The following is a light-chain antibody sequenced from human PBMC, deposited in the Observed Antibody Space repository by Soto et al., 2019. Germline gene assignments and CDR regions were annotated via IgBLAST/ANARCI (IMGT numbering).Light chain of an antibody. CDR2: AAS. V-gene: IGKV1-39*01. CDR3: QQSYSVPRT. CDR1: QSIDTY. J-gene: IGKJ1*01. Sequence: DIQMIQSPSSLSASVGDRVTITCRASQSIDTYLNWYQRKPGKAPNVLIYAASTLQSGVPTRFSGSGSGTDFTLTISSLQPEDFATYYCQQSYSVPRTFGLGTKVEIK.